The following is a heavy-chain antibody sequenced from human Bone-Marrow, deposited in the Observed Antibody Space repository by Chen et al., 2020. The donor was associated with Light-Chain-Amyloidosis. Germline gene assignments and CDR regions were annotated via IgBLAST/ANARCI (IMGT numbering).Heavy chain of an antibody. V-gene: IGHV4-39*07. J-gene: IGHJ4*02. Sequence: QLQLQESGPGLVKPSETLSLTCTVSGGSLSSSRYYWGWIRQPPGKGLEWIGSIHSSGSTYYSPSLKRRVTISVDTSKNQFSLKLDSVTAADTAVYYCTGDVRLEWAFYWGQGILVTVSS. CDR2: IHSSGST. CDR3: TGDVRLEWAFY. CDR1: GGSLSSSRYY. D-gene: IGHD3-3*01.